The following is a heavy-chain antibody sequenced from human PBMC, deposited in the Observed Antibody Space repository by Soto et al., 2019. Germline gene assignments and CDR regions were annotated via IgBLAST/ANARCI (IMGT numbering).Heavy chain of an antibody. V-gene: IGHV3-33*01. CDR3: ARGFLERWIKYYFDY. CDR1: GFTFSSYG. D-gene: IGHD5-12*01. CDR2: IWYDGSNK. Sequence: QVQLVESGGGVVQPGRSLRLSCAASGFTFSSYGMHWVRQAPGKGLEWVAVIWYDGSNKYYADSVKGRFTISRDNSKNTLYLQMNSLRAEDTAVYYCARGFLERWIKYYFDYWGQGTLVTVSS. J-gene: IGHJ4*02.